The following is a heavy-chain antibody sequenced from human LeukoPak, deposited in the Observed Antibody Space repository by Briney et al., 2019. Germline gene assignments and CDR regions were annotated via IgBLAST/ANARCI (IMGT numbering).Heavy chain of an antibody. D-gene: IGHD2-8*01. CDR1: GYTFTGYY. V-gene: IGHV1-2*02. J-gene: IGHJ4*02. Sequence: ASVKVSCKASGYTFTGYYMHWVRQAPRQGLEWMGWINPNSGGTNYAQKFQGRVTMTRDTSISTAYMELSRLRSDDTAVYYCARRYCTNGVCAGNFDYWGQGTLVTVSS. CDR2: INPNSGGT. CDR3: ARRYCTNGVCAGNFDY.